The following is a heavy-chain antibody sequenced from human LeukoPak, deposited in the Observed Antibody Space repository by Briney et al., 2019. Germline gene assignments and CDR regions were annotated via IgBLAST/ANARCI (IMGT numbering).Heavy chain of an antibody. Sequence: ASVEVSCKASGYTFTGYYMHWVRQAPGQGLEWMGWINPNSGGTNYAQKFQGRVTMTRDTSISTAYMELSRLRSDDTAVYYCARDRSSGYPFDYWGQGTLVTVSS. CDR3: ARDRSSGYPFDY. CDR2: INPNSGGT. V-gene: IGHV1-2*02. CDR1: GYTFTGYY. J-gene: IGHJ4*02. D-gene: IGHD3-22*01.